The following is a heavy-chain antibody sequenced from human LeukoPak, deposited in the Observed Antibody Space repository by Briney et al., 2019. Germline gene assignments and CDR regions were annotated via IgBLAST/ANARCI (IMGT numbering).Heavy chain of an antibody. CDR1: GGSISSSSYY. Sequence: SETLSLTCTVSGGSISSSSYYWGWIRQPPGKGLEWIGSIYYSGSTYYNPSLKSRVTISVDTSKNQFSLKLSSVTAADTAVYYCARESTGEGFGVDYWGQGTLVTVSS. J-gene: IGHJ4*02. V-gene: IGHV4-39*07. D-gene: IGHD7-27*01. CDR2: IYYSGST. CDR3: ARESTGEGFGVDY.